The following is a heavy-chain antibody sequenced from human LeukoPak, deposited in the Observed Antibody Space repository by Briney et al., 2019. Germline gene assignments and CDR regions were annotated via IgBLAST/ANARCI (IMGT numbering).Heavy chain of an antibody. D-gene: IGHD6-13*01. CDR2: INSDGSGA. CDR1: GFDFATYG. Sequence: GGSLRLSCAASGFDFATYGMFWVRQAPGKGLVWVAQINSDGSGATYGDSAKGRFSISRDNATNTLFLYMSGLRAEDTAVYYCARGTSTAPGIDYWGQGTLVAVSS. CDR3: ARGTSTAPGIDY. V-gene: IGHV3-74*01. J-gene: IGHJ4*02.